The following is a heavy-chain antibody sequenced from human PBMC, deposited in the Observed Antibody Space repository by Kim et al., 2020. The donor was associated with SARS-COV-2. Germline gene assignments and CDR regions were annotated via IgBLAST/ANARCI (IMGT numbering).Heavy chain of an antibody. CDR3: AKEDGPPRGVRRD. V-gene: IGHV3-23*01. J-gene: IGHJ4*02. Sequence: YPASVKGRFTISRDNSKNTLYLQMNSLRAEDTAVYYCAKEDGPPRGVRRDWGQGTLVTVSS. D-gene: IGHD3-10*01.